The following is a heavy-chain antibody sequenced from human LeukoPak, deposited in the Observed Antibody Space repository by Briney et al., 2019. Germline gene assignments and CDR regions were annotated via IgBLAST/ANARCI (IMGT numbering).Heavy chain of an antibody. D-gene: IGHD6-13*01. CDR2: INPTGGSA. Sequence: GASVKVSCKASGYTFTNYYIHWVRQAPGQGLEWMGIINPTGGSASYAQKFQGRVSMTSDTSTSTLYLELSSLRSEDTAVHYCARDRSGSRWRWFDPWGQGTLVTVSS. CDR1: GYTFTNYY. J-gene: IGHJ5*02. V-gene: IGHV1-46*01. CDR3: ARDRSGSRWRWFDP.